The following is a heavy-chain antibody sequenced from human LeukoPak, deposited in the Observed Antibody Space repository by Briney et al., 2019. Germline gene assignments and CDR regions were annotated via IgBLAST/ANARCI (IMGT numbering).Heavy chain of an antibody. CDR2: IYSGGNT. CDR1: GLNVKNNY. Sequence: PGGSLRLSCVTSGLNVKNNYMFWVRQSPVKGLEWVSIIYSGGNTFYADSVKGRFTISRDNAKNTLYLQMNSLRAEDTAVYYCARDSERQWLVEGRDAFDIWGQGTMVTVSS. J-gene: IGHJ3*02. CDR3: ARDSERQWLVEGRDAFDI. V-gene: IGHV3-53*01. D-gene: IGHD6-19*01.